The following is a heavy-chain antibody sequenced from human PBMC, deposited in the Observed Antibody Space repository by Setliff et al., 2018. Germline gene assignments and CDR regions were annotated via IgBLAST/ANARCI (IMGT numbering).Heavy chain of an antibody. CDR3: ARHVLSRGTYPRPCDS. J-gene: IGHJ4*02. Sequence: KTSETLSLTCAVSGYSISSGNYWGWIRQPPGKGLEWIGSISHSGSAYYNPSLKSRVTISLDMSKNQFSLKLSSVTAADTAMYYCARHVLSRGTYPRPCDSWGQGTLVTVSS. V-gene: IGHV4-38-2*01. CDR2: ISHSGSA. D-gene: IGHD1-26*01. CDR1: GYSISSGNY.